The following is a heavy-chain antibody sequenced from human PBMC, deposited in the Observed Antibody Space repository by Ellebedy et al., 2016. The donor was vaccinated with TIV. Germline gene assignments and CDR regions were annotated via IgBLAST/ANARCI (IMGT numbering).Heavy chain of an antibody. D-gene: IGHD3-9*01. J-gene: IGHJ4*02. V-gene: IGHV4-31*03. CDR1: GGSISSGGYY. CDR3: AREGGLRYFDWPETPFDY. CDR2: IYYSGST. Sequence: MPSETLSLTCTVSGGSISSGGYYWNWIRQHPGKGLEWIGYIYYSGSTYYNPSLKSRVTISVDTSKNQFSLKLSSVTAADTAVYYCAREGGLRYFDWPETPFDYWGQGTLVTVSS.